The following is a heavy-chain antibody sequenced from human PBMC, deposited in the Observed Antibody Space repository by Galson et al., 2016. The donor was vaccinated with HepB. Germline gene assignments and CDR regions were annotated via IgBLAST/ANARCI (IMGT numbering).Heavy chain of an antibody. CDR1: GFSFSTYG. D-gene: IGHD6-13*01. V-gene: IGHV3-33*01. CDR3: ARDYSRSGPMYSYYYMDV. Sequence: SLRLSCAASGFSFSTYGMHWVRQAPGKGLEWVAVIWHDGSIKYYGESVKGRFTISRDNSKNTLFLQMIALRVEDTAVYYCARDYSRSGPMYSYYYMDVWGKGTTVTVSS. CDR2: IWHDGSIK. J-gene: IGHJ6*03.